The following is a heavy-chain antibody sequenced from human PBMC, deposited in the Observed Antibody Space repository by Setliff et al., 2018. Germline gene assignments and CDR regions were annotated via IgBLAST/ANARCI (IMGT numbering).Heavy chain of an antibody. CDR2: VYYSGYT. D-gene: IGHD3-10*01. CDR3: ARVDFTMIQGVLGL. Sequence: SETLSLTCNVSGGSVSSTSHYWGWIRQPPGKGMEWIGSVYYSGYTYYNPSLQSRVTISVDMTKNQFSMKLTSVTAADTAVYYCARVDFTMIQGVLGLWGQGTLVTVSS. CDR1: GGSVSSTSHY. J-gene: IGHJ1*01. V-gene: IGHV4-39*07.